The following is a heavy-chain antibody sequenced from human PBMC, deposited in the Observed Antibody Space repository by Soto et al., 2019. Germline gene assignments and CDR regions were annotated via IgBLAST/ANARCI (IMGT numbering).Heavy chain of an antibody. V-gene: IGHV3-74*01. D-gene: IGHD6-13*01. Sequence: GGSLRLSCAASGFTFSRFWMHWVRQAPGKGLVWVSRINTDGSSTTYADSVKGRFTISRDNAKNTLYLQMDSLRAEDTGVYYCTRDPGAYSSTWSFYFDSWGQGTLVLVSP. CDR2: INTDGSST. J-gene: IGHJ4*02. CDR3: TRDPGAYSSTWSFYFDS. CDR1: GFTFSRFW.